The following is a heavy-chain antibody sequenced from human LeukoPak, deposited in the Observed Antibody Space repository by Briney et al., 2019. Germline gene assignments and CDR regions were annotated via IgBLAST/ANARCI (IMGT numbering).Heavy chain of an antibody. V-gene: IGHV1-46*01. Sequence: ASVKVSCKASGYTFTSYYMHWVRQAPGQGLEWMGIINPSGGSTNYAQKFQGRVTMTRDTSTSTVYMELSSLRSEDTAVYYCARDPYDSSGYYFERYGMDVWGQGTTVTVSS. CDR1: GYTFTSYY. J-gene: IGHJ6*02. D-gene: IGHD3-22*01. CDR2: INPSGGST. CDR3: ARDPYDSSGYYFERYGMDV.